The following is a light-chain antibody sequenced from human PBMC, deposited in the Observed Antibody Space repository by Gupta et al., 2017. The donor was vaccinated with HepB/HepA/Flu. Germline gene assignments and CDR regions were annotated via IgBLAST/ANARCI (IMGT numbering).Light chain of an antibody. V-gene: IGKV3-20*01. CDR2: GAS. CDR1: QSVSSSS. J-gene: IGKJ4*01. CDR3: QQYGTSPLT. Sequence: EIVLTQSPDTLSLSAGERATLSCRASQSVSSSSLAWYQQKPGQAPRLLIYGASNRATGISDRFSGRGSGTDFTLTISRLEPEDFAVYYCQQYGTSPLTFGGGTKVEIK.